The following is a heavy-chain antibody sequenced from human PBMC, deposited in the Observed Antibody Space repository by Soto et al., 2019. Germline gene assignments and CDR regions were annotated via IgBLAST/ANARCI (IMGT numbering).Heavy chain of an antibody. D-gene: IGHD3-3*01. V-gene: IGHV4-34*01. CDR1: GGSFSGYY. J-gene: IGHJ5*02. CDR3: AREWSGWFDP. CDR2: INHSGST. Sequence: KTSETLSLTCAVYGGSFSGYYWSWIRQPPGKGLEWIGEINHSGSTNYNPSLKSRVTISVDTSKNQFSLKLSSVTAADTAVYYCAREWSGWFDPWGQGTLVTVSS.